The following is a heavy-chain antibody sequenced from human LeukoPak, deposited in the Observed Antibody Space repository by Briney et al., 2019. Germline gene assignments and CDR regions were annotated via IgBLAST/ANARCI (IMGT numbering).Heavy chain of an antibody. CDR2: IYYSGST. D-gene: IGHD2-21*01. CDR3: ARVRTEGIPIDY. Sequence: PSETLSLTCTVSGGSISSYYWSWIRQPPGKGLEWIGYIYYSGSTNYNPSLKSRVTISVDTSKNQFSLKLSSVTAADTAVYYCARVRTEGIPIDYWGQGTLVTVSS. V-gene: IGHV4-59*01. CDR1: GGSISSYY. J-gene: IGHJ4*02.